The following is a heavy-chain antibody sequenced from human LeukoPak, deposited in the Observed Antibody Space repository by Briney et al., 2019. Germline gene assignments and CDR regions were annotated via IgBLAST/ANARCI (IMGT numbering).Heavy chain of an antibody. CDR3: ARGEAVAYY. J-gene: IGHJ4*02. CDR2: MKQDGSEK. V-gene: IGHV3-7*01. Sequence: GGSLRPSCAASGFTFSSYAMSWVRQAPGKGLEWVANMKQDGSEKYYADSVKGRFTISRDNAKNSLYLQMNSLRADDTAVYYCARGEAVAYYWGQGTLVTVSS. CDR1: GFTFSSYA. D-gene: IGHD6-19*01.